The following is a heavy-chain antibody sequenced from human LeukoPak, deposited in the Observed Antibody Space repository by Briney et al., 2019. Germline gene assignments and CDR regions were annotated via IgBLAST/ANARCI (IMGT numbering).Heavy chain of an antibody. CDR1: GYTFTSYD. J-gene: IGHJ5*02. CDR2: MNPNSGNT. D-gene: IGHD3-3*01. V-gene: IGHV1-8*01. CDR3: AKVANTRGNWFDP. Sequence: ASVTVSCTASGYTFTSYDINWVRQATGQGLEWMGWMNPNSGNTAYAQKFQGRVTMTRSTSISTAYMELSSLRSDDTAVYYCAKVANTRGNWFDPWGQGTLVTVSS.